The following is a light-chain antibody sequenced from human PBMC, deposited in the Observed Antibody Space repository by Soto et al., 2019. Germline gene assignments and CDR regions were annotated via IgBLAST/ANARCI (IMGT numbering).Light chain of an antibody. Sequence: ESVLTQSPGTLSLSPGERATLSCRARQSVSSSFLAWYQLKPGQAPRLLIYGASSRATGIPDRFSGSGSGTDFTLTISRLEPEDFAVYYCQQYDSSPWTFGQGTKVEIK. CDR1: QSVSSSF. J-gene: IGKJ1*01. V-gene: IGKV3-20*01. CDR3: QQYDSSPWT. CDR2: GAS.